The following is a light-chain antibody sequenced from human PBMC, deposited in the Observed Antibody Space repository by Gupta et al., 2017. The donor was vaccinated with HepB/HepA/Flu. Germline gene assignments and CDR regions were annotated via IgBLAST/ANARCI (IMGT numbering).Light chain of an antibody. CDR2: KST. CDR3: QQHTYYWT. V-gene: IGKV1-5*03. CDR1: ESVDRS. J-gene: IGKJ1*01. Sequence: VGDRVTITCRASESVDRSLAWYQQKPGKAPKLLIYKSTNLNSGVPSRFSGRGSGTDFTLTISSLQPDDFATXFCQQHTYYWTFGQGTKV.